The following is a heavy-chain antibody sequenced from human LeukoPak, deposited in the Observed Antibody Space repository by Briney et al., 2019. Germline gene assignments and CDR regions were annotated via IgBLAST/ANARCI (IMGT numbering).Heavy chain of an antibody. CDR3: ARQVAARPVDY. CDR1: GFTFKDYW. V-gene: IGHV3-7*01. Sequence: PGGSLRLSCATSGFTFKDYWVTWVRQAPGKGLEWVANIKKDGSDKYYVDSVKGRFTISRDNAKNSLYLQMNSLRAEDTAVYYCARQVAARPVDYWGQGTLVTVSS. D-gene: IGHD6-6*01. CDR2: IKKDGSDK. J-gene: IGHJ4*02.